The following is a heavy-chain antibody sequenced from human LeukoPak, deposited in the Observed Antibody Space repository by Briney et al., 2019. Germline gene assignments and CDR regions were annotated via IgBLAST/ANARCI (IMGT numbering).Heavy chain of an antibody. V-gene: IGHV3-23*01. J-gene: IGHJ5*02. CDR1: GFTFSSCA. CDR3: ARVGVVVAATPGLNWFDP. CDR2: ISISGGTT. D-gene: IGHD2-15*01. Sequence: TGGSLRLSCAASGFTFSSCAMSWVRQAPGKGLEWVSAISISGGTTYYADSVKGRFTISRDNSKNTVYLQTNSLRAGDTAVYYCARVGVVVAATPGLNWFDPWGQGTLVTVSS.